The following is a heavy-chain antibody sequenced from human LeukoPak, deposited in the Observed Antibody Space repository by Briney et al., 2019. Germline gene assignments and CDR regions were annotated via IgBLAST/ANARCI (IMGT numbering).Heavy chain of an antibody. D-gene: IGHD6-13*01. V-gene: IGHV4-31*03. Sequence: PSQTLSLTCTVSGGSISSGGYYWSWIRQHPGKGLEWIGYIYYSGSTYYNPSLKSRVTISVDTSKNQSSLKLSSVTAADTAVYYCARHEGSSRTNPFDYWGQGTLVTVSS. CDR2: IYYSGST. CDR1: GGSISSGGYY. CDR3: ARHEGSSRTNPFDY. J-gene: IGHJ4*02.